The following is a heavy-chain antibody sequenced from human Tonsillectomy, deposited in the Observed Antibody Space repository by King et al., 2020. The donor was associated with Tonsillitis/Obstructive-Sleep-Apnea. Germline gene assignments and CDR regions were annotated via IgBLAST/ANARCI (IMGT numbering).Heavy chain of an antibody. V-gene: IGHV3-48*03. CDR2: ISTSGSPI. CDR3: AREGVTVTREGVYYYYGMDV. D-gene: IGHD4-17*01. Sequence: VQLVESGGGLVQPGGSLRLSCAASGFPFSSYEMNWVRQAPGKGLEWVSYISTSGSPIYYADSVKGRFTISRDNAKNSLYLQMNSQRAEDTAVYYCAREGVTVTREGVYYYYGMDVWGQGTTVTVSS. CDR1: GFPFSSYE. J-gene: IGHJ6*02.